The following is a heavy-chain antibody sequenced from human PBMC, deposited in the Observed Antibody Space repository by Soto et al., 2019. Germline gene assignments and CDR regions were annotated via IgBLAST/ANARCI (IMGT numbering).Heavy chain of an antibody. CDR2: LYYSGST. D-gene: IGHD2-2*01. CDR1: GGSISSSRYH. Sequence: SETLPLTDTIRGGSISSSRYHWRWIRHPPGKGLEWIGSLYYSGSTYYNPSLKRRVTISVDTSKNQFSLKLSSVTAADTAVYYCARRHRDCSSTSCYPSYFDYWGQGTLVTVS. CDR3: ARRHRDCSSTSCYPSYFDY. J-gene: IGHJ4*02. V-gene: IGHV4-39*01.